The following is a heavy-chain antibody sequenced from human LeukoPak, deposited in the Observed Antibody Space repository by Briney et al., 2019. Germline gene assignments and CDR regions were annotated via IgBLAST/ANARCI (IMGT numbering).Heavy chain of an antibody. CDR2: TYQRSKWYN. CDR3: ARSPSPYSSGWYFDH. D-gene: IGHD6-19*01. V-gene: IGHV6-1*01. Sequence: SQTLSLTCAISGDIVSINSAAWNWIRQSPSRGLEWLGRTYQRSKWYNDYAVSVKSRITINPDISKNQFSLQLNSVTPEDTAVYYCARSPSPYSSGWYFDHWGQGTLVTVSS. CDR1: GDIVSINSAA. J-gene: IGHJ4*02.